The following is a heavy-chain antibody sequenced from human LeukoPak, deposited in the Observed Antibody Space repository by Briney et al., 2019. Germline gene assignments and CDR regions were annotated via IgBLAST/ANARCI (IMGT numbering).Heavy chain of an antibody. V-gene: IGHV3-49*04. J-gene: IGHJ4*02. CDR1: GFTFGDYA. Sequence: GGSLRLSCTASGFTFGDYAMSWVRQAPGKGLEWVGFIRSRTHGGTTEFAAPVKDRFSISRDDSKRIAYLQMNSLKTEDTAVYYCTRDGIPETNWSGYYIDYWGQGTLVTVSS. CDR3: TRDGIPETNWSGYYIDY. D-gene: IGHD3-3*01. CDR2: IRSRTHGGTT.